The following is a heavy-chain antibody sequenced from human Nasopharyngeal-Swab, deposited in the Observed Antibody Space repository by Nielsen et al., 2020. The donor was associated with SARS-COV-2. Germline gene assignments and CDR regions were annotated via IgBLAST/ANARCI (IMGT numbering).Heavy chain of an antibody. CDR3: AREGLIDP. CDR2: IAHDASNE. J-gene: IGHJ5*02. CDR1: GFTFSSFG. V-gene: IGHV3-30*03. Sequence: GGSLRLSCAASGFTFSSFGMHWVRQAPGKGLEWVAFIAHDASNEYYGDSVKGRFSISRDSSKNTLYLQMDSLRAEDTAVYYCAREGLIDPWGPGTLVTVSS.